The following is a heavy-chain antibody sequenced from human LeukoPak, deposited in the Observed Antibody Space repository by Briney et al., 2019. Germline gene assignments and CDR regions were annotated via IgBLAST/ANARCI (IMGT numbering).Heavy chain of an antibody. CDR1: GGTYSIYG. J-gene: IGHJ4*02. CDR2: IIPILGQT. Sequence: SVKVSCKGSGGTYSIYGISWVRQAPGRGLEWMGRIIPILGQTNYAQNFQGRVTITADISTSTAYMEMSSLRSEDTAVYYCARTYAWSGSGHSLDYWGQGTPVTVSS. D-gene: IGHD3-3*01. V-gene: IGHV1-69*04. CDR3: ARTYAWSGSGHSLDY.